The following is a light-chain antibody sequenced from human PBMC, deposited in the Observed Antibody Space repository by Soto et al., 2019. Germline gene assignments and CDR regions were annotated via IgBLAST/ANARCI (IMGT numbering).Light chain of an antibody. CDR2: KTS. J-gene: IGKJ1*01. CDR1: QSISIW. CDR3: QQYTSWPRT. Sequence: DIQMTQSPYTLSASLGDRVTITCRASQSISIWLAWYQQKPGKAPKLLIYKTSSLESGVPSRFSGSGSGTEFTLTISSLQPVDFATYYCQQYTSWPRTFGQGTKV. V-gene: IGKV1-5*03.